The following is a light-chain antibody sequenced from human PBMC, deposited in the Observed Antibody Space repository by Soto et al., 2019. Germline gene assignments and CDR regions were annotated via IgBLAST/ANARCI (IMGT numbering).Light chain of an antibody. CDR1: QSISSW. CDR3: QQYNSYSSWT. V-gene: IGKV1-5*03. J-gene: IGKJ1*01. Sequence: DIQMTQSPPTLSASVGDRVTITCRASQSISSWLAWYQQKPGKAPKLLIYKASSLESGVPSRFSGSGSGTEFTLTISSLQPDDFATHYCQQYNSYSSWTFGQGTKVDIK. CDR2: KAS.